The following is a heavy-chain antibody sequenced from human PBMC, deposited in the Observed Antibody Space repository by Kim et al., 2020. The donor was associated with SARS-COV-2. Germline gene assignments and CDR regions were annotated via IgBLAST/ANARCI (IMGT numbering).Heavy chain of an antibody. J-gene: IGHJ6*02. CDR2: ISYDGSNK. Sequence: GGSLRLSCAASGFTFSSYGMHWVRQAPGKGLEWVEVISYDGSNKYYADSVKGRFTISRDNSKNTLYLQMNSLRAEDTAVYYCAKAKYCSGGSCPAFQVSYYYGMDVWGQGTTVTVSS. D-gene: IGHD2-15*01. CDR3: AKAKYCSGGSCPAFQVSYYYGMDV. CDR1: GFTFSSYG. V-gene: IGHV3-30*18.